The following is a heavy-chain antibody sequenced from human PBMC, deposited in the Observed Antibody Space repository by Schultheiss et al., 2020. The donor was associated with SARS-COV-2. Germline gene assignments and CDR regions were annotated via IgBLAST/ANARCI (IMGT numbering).Heavy chain of an antibody. CDR2: LYHSGNT. Sequence: SETLSLTCAVSGYSISSGYYWGWIRQPPGKGLEWIGSLYHSGNTYYNPSLKSRVTISVDTSKNQFSLKLSSVTAADTAVYYCARGGYGGNDFDYWGQGTLVTVSS. D-gene: IGHD4-23*01. V-gene: IGHV4-38-2*01. J-gene: IGHJ4*02. CDR3: ARGGYGGNDFDY. CDR1: GYSISSGYY.